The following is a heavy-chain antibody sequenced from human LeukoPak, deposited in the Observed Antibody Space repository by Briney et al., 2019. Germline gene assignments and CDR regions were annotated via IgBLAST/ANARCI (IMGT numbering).Heavy chain of an antibody. D-gene: IGHD4-17*01. CDR2: INPNSGGT. V-gene: IGHV1-2*02. CDR3: ARYTYGDYRYNWLDP. Sequence: ASVKVSCKASGYTFTGYYMHWVRQAPGQGLEWMGWINPNSGGTNYAQKFQGRVTMTRDTSISTAYMELSRLRSDDTAVYYCARYTYGDYRYNWLDPWGQGTLGTVS. CDR1: GYTFTGYY. J-gene: IGHJ5*02.